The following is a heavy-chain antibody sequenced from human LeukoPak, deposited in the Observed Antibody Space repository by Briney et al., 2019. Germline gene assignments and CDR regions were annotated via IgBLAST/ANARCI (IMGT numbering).Heavy chain of an antibody. V-gene: IGHV3-21*01. D-gene: IGHD1-26*01. CDR1: GFTFSSYS. J-gene: IGHJ4*02. CDR2: ISSSSSYI. CDR3: ARRSRGDH. Sequence: GGSLRLSCAASGFTFSSYSMNWVRQAPGKGLEWVSSISSSSSYIYHADSVKGRFTISRDNAKNSLYLQMNSLRAEDTAVYYCARRSRGDHWGQGTLVTVSS.